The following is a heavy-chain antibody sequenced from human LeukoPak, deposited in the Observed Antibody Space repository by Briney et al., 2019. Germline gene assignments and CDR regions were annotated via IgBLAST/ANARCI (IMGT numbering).Heavy chain of an antibody. Sequence: GGSLRLPCAASGSTFEDHGMSWVRQVPGKGLEWVAGINWDGGSTGYADSVKGRFTISRDNAKNSLFLQMNSLRVEDTALYFCAMGDSSGWYFYYWGQGTLVTVSS. CDR2: INWDGGST. V-gene: IGHV3-20*04. D-gene: IGHD6-19*01. J-gene: IGHJ4*02. CDR1: GSTFEDHG. CDR3: AMGDSSGWYFYY.